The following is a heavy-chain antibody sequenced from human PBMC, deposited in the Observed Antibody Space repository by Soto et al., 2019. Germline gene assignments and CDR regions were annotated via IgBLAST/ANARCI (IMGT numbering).Heavy chain of an antibody. CDR2: IFYSGRA. CDR3: ARVQHYGDFGSPFDC. D-gene: IGHD4-17*01. V-gene: IGHV4-31*03. CDR1: GVSISSGGYH. J-gene: IGHJ4*02. Sequence: QVQLQESGPGLVKPSQTLSLTCTVSGVSISSGGYHWNWIRQHPGKGLVWIGYIFYSGRAYYNPSLKSRLTVSVDTSKDQFSLKLSSVTAADTAVYFCARVQHYGDFGSPFDCWGQGTLVTVSS.